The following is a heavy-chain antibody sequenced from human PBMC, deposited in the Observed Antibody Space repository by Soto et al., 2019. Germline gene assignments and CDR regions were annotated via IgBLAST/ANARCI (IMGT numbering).Heavy chain of an antibody. CDR1: GGSISSYY. Sequence: QVQLQESGPGLVKPSETLSLTCTVSGGSISSYYWSWIRQPPGKGLEWIGYMYNTGSTIYNPSLRSRVTISVETYKNQFSLKLNSVTAADTAVYYCARDLWGYCGTDCYPLDVWGQGTTVTVSS. CDR3: ARDLWGYCGTDCYPLDV. V-gene: IGHV4-59*01. D-gene: IGHD2-21*02. J-gene: IGHJ6*02. CDR2: MYNTGST.